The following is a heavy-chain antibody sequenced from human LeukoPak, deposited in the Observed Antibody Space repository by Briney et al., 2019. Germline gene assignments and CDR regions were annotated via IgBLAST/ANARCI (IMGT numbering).Heavy chain of an antibody. V-gene: IGHV1-2*02. D-gene: IGHD3-10*01. CDR2: VNSVSGDT. J-gene: IGHJ4*02. CDR1: GYTFTGYY. Sequence: ASVKVSCKASGYTFTGYYMHWVRQAPGQGLEWMGWVNSVSGDTKFAQKFHGRVTVTRDTSISTAYMELSSLRSDDTAVYYCASGVTLVRDLEYYFDYWDQGTLVTVSS. CDR3: ASGVTLVRDLEYYFDY.